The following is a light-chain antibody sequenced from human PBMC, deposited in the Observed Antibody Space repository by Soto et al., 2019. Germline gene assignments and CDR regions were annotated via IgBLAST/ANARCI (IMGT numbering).Light chain of an antibody. V-gene: IGKV1-5*01. Sequence: DIQMTQSPSTRSASVGDRVTINCRASQGISSWLAWYQQKPGKAPKLLIYDASSLESGVPSRFSGSGSGTEFTLTIASLQPDDFATYYCQQYETFSGTFGPGTKVHIK. CDR1: QGISSW. CDR3: QQYETFSGT. J-gene: IGKJ1*01. CDR2: DAS.